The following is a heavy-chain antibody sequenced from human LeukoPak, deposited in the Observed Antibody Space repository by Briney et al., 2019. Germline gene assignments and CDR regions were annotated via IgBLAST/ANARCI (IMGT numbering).Heavy chain of an antibody. D-gene: IGHD3-22*01. CDR3: AREPGFDSSGYLNWFDP. J-gene: IGHJ5*02. Sequence: ASVKVSCKASGYKFTGYYMHWVRQAPGQGLEWMGWINPNSGDSHHAQKFQGRVTMTRDTSISTAYMELSRLRSDDTAVYYCAREPGFDSSGYLNWFDPWGQGTLVTVSS. CDR2: INPNSGDS. CDR1: GYKFTGYY. V-gene: IGHV1-2*02.